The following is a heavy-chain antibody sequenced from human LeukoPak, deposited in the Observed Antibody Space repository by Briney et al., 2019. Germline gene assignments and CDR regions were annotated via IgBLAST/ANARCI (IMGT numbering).Heavy chain of an antibody. CDR1: GGTFSNYA. V-gene: IGHV1-69*01. Sequence: SVKVSCKASGGTFSNYAISWVRQAPGQGLECMGGIIPIFGTANYAQKFQGRVTITADESTSTAYMELSSLRSEDTAVYYCARGSPGGEQQLVRNDYFDYWGQGTLVTVSS. CDR2: IIPIFGTA. CDR3: ARGSPGGEQQLVRNDYFDY. J-gene: IGHJ4*02. D-gene: IGHD6-13*01.